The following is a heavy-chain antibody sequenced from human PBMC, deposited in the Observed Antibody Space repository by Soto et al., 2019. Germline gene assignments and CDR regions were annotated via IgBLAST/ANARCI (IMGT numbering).Heavy chain of an antibody. Sequence: QVQMVESGGGVVPPGGYLRLSCVASVFIFSSYGMYWVRQAPGKGLEWVGVIWYDGSNKYYGDSVKGRFTISRDNSKNTLYLQMSSLRVEDTAVYYCAREPYSNYVMDVWGQGTTVTVSS. V-gene: IGHV3-33*01. J-gene: IGHJ6*02. CDR2: IWYDGSNK. D-gene: IGHD4-4*01. CDR3: AREPYSNYVMDV. CDR1: VFIFSSYG.